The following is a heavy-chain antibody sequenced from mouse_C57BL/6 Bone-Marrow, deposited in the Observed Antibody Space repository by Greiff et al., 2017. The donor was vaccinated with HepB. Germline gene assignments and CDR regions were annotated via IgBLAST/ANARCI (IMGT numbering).Heavy chain of an antibody. V-gene: IGHV1-15*01. Sequence: QVQLQQSGAELVRPGASVTLSCKASGYTFTDYDMHWVKQTPVHGLEWIGAIDPETGGTAYNQKFKGKAILTADKSSSTAYMELRSLTSEDSAVYYCTRGVYYGNYVGFAYWGQGTLVTVSA. CDR1: GYTFTDYD. J-gene: IGHJ3*01. CDR2: IDPETGGT. D-gene: IGHD2-1*01. CDR3: TRGVYYGNYVGFAY.